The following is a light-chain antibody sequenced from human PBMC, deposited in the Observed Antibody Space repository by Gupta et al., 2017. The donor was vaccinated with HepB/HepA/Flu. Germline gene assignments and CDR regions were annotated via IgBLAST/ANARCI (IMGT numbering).Light chain of an antibody. CDR2: DDT. J-gene: IGLJ1*01. CDR3: QVWDSSSDYV. CDR1: NIGDKS. V-gene: IGLV3-21*03. Sequence: SYVLTQPPSVSVVPGKTARLTCGGDNIGDKSVHWYQQRPGQAPVLVVHDDTDRPSGIPERFSGSNSGNTATLTISRVEAGDEADYYCQVWDSSSDYVFGIGTKVTVL.